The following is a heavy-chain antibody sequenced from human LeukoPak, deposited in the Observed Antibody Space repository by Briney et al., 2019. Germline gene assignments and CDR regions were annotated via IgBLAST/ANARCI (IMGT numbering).Heavy chain of an antibody. Sequence: GGSLRLSCAASGFTVSSNYVSWVRQAPGKGLEWVSVIYSGGSTYYADSVKGRFTISRHNSKNTLYLQMNSLRAEDTAVYYCARGLELLSGAFDIWGQGTMVTVSS. J-gene: IGHJ3*02. CDR1: GFTVSSNY. CDR2: IYSGGST. D-gene: IGHD1-7*01. V-gene: IGHV3-53*04. CDR3: ARGLELLSGAFDI.